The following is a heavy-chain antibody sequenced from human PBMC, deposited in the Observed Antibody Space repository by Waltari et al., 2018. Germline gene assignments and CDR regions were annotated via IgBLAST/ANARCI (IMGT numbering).Heavy chain of an antibody. CDR2: INHSGST. CDR3: ARERTIRRGFQH. Sequence: QVQLQQWGAGLLTPSETLSLTCAVYGGSFSGYYWSWIRQPPGKGLEWIGEINHSGSTNYNPSLKSRVTISVDTSKNQFSLKLSSVTAADTAVYYCARERTIRRGFQHWGQGTLVTVSS. J-gene: IGHJ1*01. D-gene: IGHD3-10*01. V-gene: IGHV4-34*01. CDR1: GGSFSGYY.